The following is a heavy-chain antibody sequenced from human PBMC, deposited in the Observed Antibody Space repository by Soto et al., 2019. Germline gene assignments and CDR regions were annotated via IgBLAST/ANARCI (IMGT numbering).Heavy chain of an antibody. J-gene: IGHJ4*02. V-gene: IGHV4-59*01. CDR3: VREVYFDSGSFQI. D-gene: IGHD3-22*01. Sequence: PSETLYLTYAYAGGSSRTSFWSWSREPAGKGVEWIGYIYDSGSTKYDPYLKSRVTISVDTTNNQFYLKLSYVTAADTAVYYCVREVYFDSGSFQIWGQGTLVTVSS. CDR1: GGSSRTSF. CDR2: IYDSGST.